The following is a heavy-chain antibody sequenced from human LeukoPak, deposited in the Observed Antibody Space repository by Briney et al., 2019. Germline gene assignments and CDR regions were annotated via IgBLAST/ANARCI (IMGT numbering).Heavy chain of an antibody. J-gene: IGHJ5*02. D-gene: IGHD1-26*01. V-gene: IGHV1-3*03. Sequence: ASVKVSCKASGYTFTSYAMHWVRQAPGQRLGWMGWINAGNGNTKYSQEFQGRVTITRDTSASTAYMELSSLRSEDTAVYYCATEYSGSYKWFDPWGQGTLVTVSS. CDR3: ATEYSGSYKWFDP. CDR2: INAGNGNT. CDR1: GYTFTSYA.